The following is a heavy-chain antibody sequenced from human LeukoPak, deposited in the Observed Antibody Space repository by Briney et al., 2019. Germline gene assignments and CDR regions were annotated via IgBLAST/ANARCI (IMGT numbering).Heavy chain of an antibody. V-gene: IGHV5-51*01. CDR3: ARSRDSSGYYYLI. D-gene: IGHD3-22*01. J-gene: IGHJ4*02. CDR2: IYPDDSDT. Sequence: LGESLKISCKGSGYSFTSYWIAWVRQMPGKGLEWMGIIYPDDSDTKYSPSFQGQVTISADKSISTAYLQWSSLKAADTAMYYCARSRDSSGYYYLIWGQGTLVTVSS. CDR1: GYSFTSYW.